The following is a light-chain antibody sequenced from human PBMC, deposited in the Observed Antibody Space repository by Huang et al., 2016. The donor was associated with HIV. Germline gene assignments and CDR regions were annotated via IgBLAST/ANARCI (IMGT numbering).Light chain of an antibody. J-gene: IGKJ1*01. CDR1: QTGLCSLNKKNY. CDR2: WAT. Sequence: DIVMTQSPDSLAVSPGERATINCKSSQTGLCSLNKKNYLAWFQQKPGRPPKLLMYWATTREAGVPDRFSGSGSGTDFTLTINNLQAEDVAVYFCLQYYSVPQTFGHGTKVEIK. V-gene: IGKV4-1*01. CDR3: LQYYSVPQT.